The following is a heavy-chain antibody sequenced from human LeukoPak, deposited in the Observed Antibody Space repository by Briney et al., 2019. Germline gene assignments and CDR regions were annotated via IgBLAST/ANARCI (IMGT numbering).Heavy chain of an antibody. CDR2: IYYSGST. Sequence: SETLSLTCTVSGGSISSYYWSWIPQPPRKGLEWIGYIYYSGSTNYNPSLKSRVTISVDTSKNQFSLKLSSVTAADTAVYYCARMRGYSYDPWGQGILVTVSS. J-gene: IGHJ5*02. D-gene: IGHD5-18*01. CDR1: GGSISSYY. V-gene: IGHV4-59*01. CDR3: ARMRGYSYDP.